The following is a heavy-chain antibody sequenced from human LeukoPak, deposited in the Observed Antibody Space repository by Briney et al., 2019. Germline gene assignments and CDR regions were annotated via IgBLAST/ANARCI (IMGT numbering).Heavy chain of an antibody. CDR2: IYSGGST. CDR3: ARDLGSYGSVDAFDI. Sequence: PGGSLRLSCAASGFTVSSNYMSWVRHAPAKGQEWVSVIYSGGSTYYADSGKGRFTISRDNSKNTLYLQMNSLRAEDTAVYYCARDLGSYGSVDAFDIWGQGTMVTVSS. J-gene: IGHJ3*02. D-gene: IGHD5-18*01. V-gene: IGHV3-53*01. CDR1: GFTVSSNY.